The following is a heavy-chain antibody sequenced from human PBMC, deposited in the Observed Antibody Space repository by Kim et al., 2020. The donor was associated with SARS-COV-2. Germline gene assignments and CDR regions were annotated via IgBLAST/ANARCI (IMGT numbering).Heavy chain of an antibody. J-gene: IGHJ4*02. CDR3: ARGPPRWSPQSFDY. D-gene: IGHD2-15*01. CDR1: GGSFSGYY. Sequence: SETLSLTCAVYGGSFSGYYWSWIRQPPGKGLEWIGEINHSGSTNYNPSLKSRVTISVDTSKNQFSLKLSSVTAADTAVYYCARGPPRWSPQSFDYWGQGT. V-gene: IGHV4-34*01. CDR2: INHSGST.